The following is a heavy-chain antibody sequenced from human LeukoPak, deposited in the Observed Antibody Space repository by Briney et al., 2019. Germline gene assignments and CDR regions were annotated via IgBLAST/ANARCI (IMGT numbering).Heavy chain of an antibody. D-gene: IGHD3-10*01. J-gene: IGHJ6*03. CDR2: ISHSGST. Sequence: SETLSLTCTVSDYSISRGYYWGWIRPPPGKGLEWIGNISHSGSTSYNPSLKSRVTISVDTSKNQFSLKLSSVTAADTAVYYCAREMYYYGSGSEEYYYYMDVWGKGTTVTVSS. CDR1: DYSISRGYY. CDR3: AREMYYYGSGSEEYYYYMDV. V-gene: IGHV4-38-2*02.